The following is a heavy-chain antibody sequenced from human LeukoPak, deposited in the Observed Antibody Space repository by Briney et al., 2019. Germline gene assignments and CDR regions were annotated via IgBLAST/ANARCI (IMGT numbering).Heavy chain of an antibody. J-gene: IGHJ4*02. Sequence: GGSLRLSCAASGFTFSAYAMNWVRQAPGKGLEWVANIKQDGSEKYYVDSVKGRLTISRDNAKNSLYLQMNSLRVEDTAVYYCVRYGGNSVRAFDYWGQGTLVTVSS. D-gene: IGHD4-23*01. CDR1: GFTFSAYA. V-gene: IGHV3-7*01. CDR2: IKQDGSEK. CDR3: VRYGGNSVRAFDY.